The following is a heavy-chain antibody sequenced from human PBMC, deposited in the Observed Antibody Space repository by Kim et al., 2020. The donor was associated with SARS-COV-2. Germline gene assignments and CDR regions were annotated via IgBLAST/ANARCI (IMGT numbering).Heavy chain of an antibody. CDR3: ARRGITIEGAFDI. CDR1: GYTFNDHW. J-gene: IGHJ3*02. CDR2: IYPGDSDA. Sequence: GASLKISCKASGYTFNDHWIGWVRQMPGRGLEWMGIIYPGDSDARYNPSFQGQVTFSADKSITTAFLQWSSLKASDTAIYYCARRGITIEGAFDIWGQGTLVTVSS. D-gene: IGHD3-9*01. V-gene: IGHV5-51*01.